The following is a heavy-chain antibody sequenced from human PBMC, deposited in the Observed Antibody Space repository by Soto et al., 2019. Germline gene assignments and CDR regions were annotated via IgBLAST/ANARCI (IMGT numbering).Heavy chain of an antibody. Sequence: TLSLTCAVSVGSISSSGYSWIWIRQPPGKGLEWIGYIYHSGNTYYNPSLKSRVTISVDRSKNQFSLKLSSVTAADTAVYYCASEGCGGDCFDYWGQGALVTVSS. V-gene: IGHV4-30-2*01. D-gene: IGHD2-21*01. CDR3: ASEGCGGDCFDY. CDR1: VGSISSSGYS. CDR2: IYHSGNT. J-gene: IGHJ4*02.